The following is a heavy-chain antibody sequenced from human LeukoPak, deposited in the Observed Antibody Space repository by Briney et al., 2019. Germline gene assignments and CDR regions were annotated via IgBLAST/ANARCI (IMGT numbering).Heavy chain of an antibody. J-gene: IGHJ4*02. D-gene: IGHD6-13*01. Sequence: ASVKVPCKASGYTFSKNYFHWVRQAPGQGLEWMGIIYPSGDTTIYAQKFQGRVTMTRDTSISTAYMELSRLRSDDTAVYYCASGSSSSWYGYWGQGTLVTVSS. CDR2: IYPSGDTT. CDR1: GYTFSKNY. V-gene: IGHV1-46*01. CDR3: ASGSSSSWYGY.